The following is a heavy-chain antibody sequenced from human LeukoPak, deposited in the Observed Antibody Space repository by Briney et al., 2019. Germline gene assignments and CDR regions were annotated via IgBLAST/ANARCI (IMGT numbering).Heavy chain of an antibody. D-gene: IGHD6-13*01. J-gene: IGHJ4*02. CDR3: ARGKQQLVELDY. Sequence: KSGESLKISCKGSGYSFTSYWIAWVRQMPGKGLEWMGIIYPGDSDTRYSPSFQGQVTISADKSISTAYLQRSSLKASDTALYYCARGKQQLVELDYWGQGTLVAVSS. CDR2: IYPGDSDT. V-gene: IGHV5-51*01. CDR1: GYSFTSYW.